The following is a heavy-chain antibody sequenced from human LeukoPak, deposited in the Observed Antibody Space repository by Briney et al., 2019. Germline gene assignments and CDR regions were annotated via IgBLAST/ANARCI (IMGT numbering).Heavy chain of an antibody. D-gene: IGHD3-3*01. V-gene: IGHV3-23*01. CDR2: FSGHTGDT. J-gene: IGHJ3*02. CDR3: ARDATIFGVATDAFDI. Sequence: GGSLRLSCAASGFSFSSYAMSWVRQVPGKGLEWVSSFSGHTGDTYYADSVKGRFTISRDNSKNTLYLQMNSLRAEDTAVYYCARDATIFGVATDAFDIWGQGTMVTVSS. CDR1: GFSFSSYA.